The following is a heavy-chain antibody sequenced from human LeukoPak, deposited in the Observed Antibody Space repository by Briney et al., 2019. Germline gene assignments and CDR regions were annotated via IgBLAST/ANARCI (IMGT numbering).Heavy chain of an antibody. V-gene: IGHV3-21*01. CDR3: ARGVTAGDY. CDR1: GFTFSGYT. Sequence: GGSLRLSCAASGFTFSGYTMNWVRQAPGEGLEWVSSVSSSGSDIYCADSVKGRFAISRDNAKNSLFLQMNNLRADDTALYYCARGVTAGDYWGQGTLVTVSS. J-gene: IGHJ4*02. CDR2: VSSSGSDI. D-gene: IGHD2-21*02.